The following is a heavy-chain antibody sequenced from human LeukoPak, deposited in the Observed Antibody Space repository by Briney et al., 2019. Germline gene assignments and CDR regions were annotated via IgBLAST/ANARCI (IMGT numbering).Heavy chain of an antibody. J-gene: IGHJ5*02. D-gene: IGHD3-3*01. CDR1: GGSISSYY. Sequence: SETLSLTCTVSGGSISSYYWSWIRQPPGKGLEWIGYIYYSGSTNYNPSLKSRVTISVDTSKNQFSLKLSSVTAADTAVYYCARDGYDTGSNWFDPWGQGTLVTVSS. CDR2: IYYSGST. CDR3: ARDGYDTGSNWFDP. V-gene: IGHV4-59*12.